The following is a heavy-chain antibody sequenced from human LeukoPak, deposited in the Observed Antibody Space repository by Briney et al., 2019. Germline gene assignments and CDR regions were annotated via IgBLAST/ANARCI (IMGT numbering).Heavy chain of an antibody. J-gene: IGHJ6*03. CDR2: IRYDGSNK. CDR3: ARPPNDFWSGYPYYYYYMDV. V-gene: IGHV3-30*02. D-gene: IGHD3-3*01. CDR1: GFTFSSCG. Sequence: GGSLRLSCAASGFTFSSCGMHWVRQAPDKGLEWVAFIRYDGSNKYYPDSVKGRFTISRDNSKNTLYLQMNSLRADDTAVYYCARPPNDFWSGYPYYYYYMDVWGKGTTVTVSS.